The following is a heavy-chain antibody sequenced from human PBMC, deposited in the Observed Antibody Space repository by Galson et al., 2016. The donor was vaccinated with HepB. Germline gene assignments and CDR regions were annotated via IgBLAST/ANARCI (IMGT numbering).Heavy chain of an antibody. CDR1: TFTFGTYA. Sequence: SLRLSCAASTFTFGTYAMSWVRQPPGKGLEWVSVVSGSGDNTYYADSVKGRLTISRDNSNNTLFLQMNSLRVEDTAVYYCAKGRSAIAAAGRNYWGLGTLVTVSS. V-gene: IGHV3-23*01. J-gene: IGHJ4*02. D-gene: IGHD6-13*01. CDR2: VSGSGDNT. CDR3: AKGRSAIAAAGRNY.